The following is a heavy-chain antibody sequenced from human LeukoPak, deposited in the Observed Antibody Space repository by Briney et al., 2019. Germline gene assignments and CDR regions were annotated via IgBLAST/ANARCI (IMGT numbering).Heavy chain of an antibody. CDR1: GFTFGNYY. J-gene: IGHJ6*02. D-gene: IGHD5-12*01. CDR2: ISSSSRST. Sequence: GGSLRLSCAASGFTFGNYYMSWMRQAPGKGLEWVSYISSSSRSTTYADSVRGRFTISRDNSRNSVYLQMNSLRVEDTAVYYCSGGFDSDYFFYYGVDVWGQGTTVTVSS. V-gene: IGHV3-11*06. CDR3: SGGFDSDYFFYYGVDV.